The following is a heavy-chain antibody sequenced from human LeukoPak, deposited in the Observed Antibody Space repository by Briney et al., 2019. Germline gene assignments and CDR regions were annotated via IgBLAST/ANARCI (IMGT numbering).Heavy chain of an antibody. D-gene: IGHD3-16*01. J-gene: IGHJ5*02. V-gene: IGHV3-7*01. CDR3: AYTNNLYH. CDR1: GLTFSGQW. Sequence: GGSLRLSCVASGLTFSGQWMNWVRQAPGQGLEWVANIKHDGSEKYYVDSVKGRFTISREDGKNSLSLQMNNVRAEDTAVHYCAYTNNLYHWGQGTLVVVSS. CDR2: IKHDGSEK.